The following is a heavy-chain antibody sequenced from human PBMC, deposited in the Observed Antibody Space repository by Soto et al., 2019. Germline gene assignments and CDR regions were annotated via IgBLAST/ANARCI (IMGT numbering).Heavy chain of an antibody. D-gene: IGHD1-1*01. V-gene: IGHV6-1*01. J-gene: IGHJ6*02. CDR3: ARDAGTTLQFYHGMDV. CDR1: GDSVSTSTAS. Sequence: SQTLSLTCVISGDSVSTSTASWSLISQSPSRGLEWLGRTLYRSKLYNEYAVSVKSRITFNSDTSKNQISLHLNSVTPEDTAVYYCARDAGTTLQFYHGMDVWDQGTTVTVSS. CDR2: TLYRSKLYN.